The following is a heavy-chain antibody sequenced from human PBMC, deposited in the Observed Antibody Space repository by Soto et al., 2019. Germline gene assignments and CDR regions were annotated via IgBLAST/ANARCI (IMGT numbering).Heavy chain of an antibody. D-gene: IGHD1-1*01. Sequence: SETLSLTCSVSGGSISTVGHYWTWTRQPAGKGLEWIGSIYHTGSTYYSKSLRSRLTMSVDTSKSQFSLRLSSVTAADTAVYYCARATGTLRSRNCDYWGQGSLVTVSS. J-gene: IGHJ4*02. V-gene: IGHV4-31*03. CDR1: GGSISTVGHY. CDR3: ARATGTLRSRNCDY. CDR2: IYHTGST.